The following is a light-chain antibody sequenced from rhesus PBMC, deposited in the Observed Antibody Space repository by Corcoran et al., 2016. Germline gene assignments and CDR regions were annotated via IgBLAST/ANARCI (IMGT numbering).Light chain of an antibody. Sequence: DIQMTQSPSSLSASVGDTVTITCRASQGISKNLAWYQQKPGKVPKLLIYYASTLQSGVPSRFSGSGSGTVFTFTFNSLHPDDFATYYFQHGFGTPYSFSQGTKVEIK. CDR3: QHGFGTPYS. CDR2: YAS. CDR1: QGISKN. V-gene: IGKV1S15*01. J-gene: IGKJ2*01.